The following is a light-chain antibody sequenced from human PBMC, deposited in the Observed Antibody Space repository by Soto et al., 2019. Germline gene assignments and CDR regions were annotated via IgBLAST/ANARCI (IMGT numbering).Light chain of an antibody. CDR3: QQRDNWPWT. CDR1: QSVRSN. J-gene: IGKJ1*01. V-gene: IGKV3-11*01. Sequence: ETVLTQSPATLSLSPGERATLSCRASQSVRSNLAWYQHKPGQAPRLLIYGASNRATGIPGRFSGSGSGTDFTLTISNLESEDFAVYYCQQRDNWPWTFGQGAKVEIK. CDR2: GAS.